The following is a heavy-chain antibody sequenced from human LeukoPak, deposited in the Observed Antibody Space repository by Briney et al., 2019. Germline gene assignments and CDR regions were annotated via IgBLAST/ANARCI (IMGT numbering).Heavy chain of an antibody. Sequence: PSETLSLTCTVSGGSVTKYYWHWIRQAPGKGLEWIGFIFHTGITNYNPSLKSRVTISVDTSKNQFSLKLTSVTAADTAVYFCARDLFPINWFESCGHGTLVTVSS. D-gene: IGHD2-2*02. CDR3: ARDLFPINWFES. J-gene: IGHJ5*01. CDR2: IFHTGIT. CDR1: GGSVTKYY. V-gene: IGHV4-59*02.